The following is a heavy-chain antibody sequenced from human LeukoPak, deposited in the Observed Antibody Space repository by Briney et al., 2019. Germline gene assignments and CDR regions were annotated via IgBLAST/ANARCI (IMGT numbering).Heavy chain of an antibody. D-gene: IGHD6-19*01. J-gene: IGHJ4*02. CDR3: VGYSSGWYQSDY. CDR1: GFTFSSYA. CDR2: ITGSGGNT. V-gene: IGHV3-23*01. Sequence: GGSLRLSSAASGFTFSSYAMSWVRQAPGKGLEWVSGITGSGGNTYYADSVKGRFTISRDNSKNTLYLQMNSLRDEDTAVYYCVGYSSGWYQSDYWGQGTLVTVSS.